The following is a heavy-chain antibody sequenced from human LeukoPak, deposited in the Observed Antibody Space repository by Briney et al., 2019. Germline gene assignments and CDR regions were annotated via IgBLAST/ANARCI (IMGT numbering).Heavy chain of an antibody. V-gene: IGHV4-61*02. CDR2: IYTSGST. J-gene: IGHJ4*02. CDR1: GGSISSGSYY. Sequence: PSETLSLTCTVSGGSISSGSYYWSWIRQPAGKGLEWIGRIYTSGSTNYNPSLKSRVTISVDTSKNQFSLKLSSVTAADTAVYYCAREGYYYGSGSYYNVVDYWGQGTLVTVSS. D-gene: IGHD3-10*01. CDR3: AREGYYYGSGSYYNVVDY.